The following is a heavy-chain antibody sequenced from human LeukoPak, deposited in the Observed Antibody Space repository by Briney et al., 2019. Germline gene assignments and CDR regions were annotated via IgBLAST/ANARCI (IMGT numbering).Heavy chain of an antibody. CDR2: IYTSGST. CDR1: GGSISSYY. CDR3: ARGGDILTGYYDNWFDP. J-gene: IGHJ5*02. D-gene: IGHD3-9*01. V-gene: IGHV4-4*07. Sequence: SETLSLTCTVSGGSISSYYWSWIRQPAGKGLEWIGRIYTSGSTNYNPSLKSRVTMSVDTSKNQFSLKLSSVTAADTAVYYCARGGDILTGYYDNWFDPWGQGTLVTVSS.